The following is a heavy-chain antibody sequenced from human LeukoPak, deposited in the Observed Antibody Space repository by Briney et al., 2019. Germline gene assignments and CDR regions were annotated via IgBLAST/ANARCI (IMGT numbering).Heavy chain of an antibody. CDR2: INWNGGST. CDR3: PRKKRSSWDSGLDV. J-gene: IGHJ6*02. D-gene: IGHD6-13*01. Sequence: GGSLRLSCAASGFTFDGYGMSWVRQTPGKGLEWVSGINWNGGSTGYADSVKGRFTISRDNAKNSLYLQMNSLRVEDTALYHCPRKKRSSWDSGLDVWGQGTTVTVSS. CDR1: GFTFDGYG. V-gene: IGHV3-20*01.